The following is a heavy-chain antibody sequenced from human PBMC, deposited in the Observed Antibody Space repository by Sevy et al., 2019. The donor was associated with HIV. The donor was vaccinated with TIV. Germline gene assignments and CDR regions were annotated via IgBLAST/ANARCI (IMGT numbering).Heavy chain of an antibody. CDR2: FGSSGSSI. J-gene: IGHJ5*02. Sequence: GGSLRLSCTASGFTFSSYDMNWVRQAPGKGLEWVSKFGSSGSSIYYADSVKGRFTISRDNDTNSLNLQMNSLRAEDTAVYYCTRNGGAFDNGFDPWGQGTLVTVSS. CDR3: TRNGGAFDNGFDP. V-gene: IGHV3-48*03. CDR1: GFTFSSYD. D-gene: IGHD2-8*01.